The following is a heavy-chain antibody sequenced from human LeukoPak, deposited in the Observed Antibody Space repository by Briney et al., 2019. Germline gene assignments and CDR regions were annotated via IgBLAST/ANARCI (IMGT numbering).Heavy chain of an antibody. CDR2: INHSGST. J-gene: IGHJ6*03. CDR3: ARADDFWSGYYRNYYYYYMDV. V-gene: IGHV4-34*01. CDR1: GGSFSGYY. Sequence: PSETLSLTCAVYGGSFSGYYWSWIRQPPGKGLEWIGEINHSGSTNYNPSLKSRVTISVDTYKNQFSLKLSSVTAADTAVYYCARADDFWSGYYRNYYYYYMDVWGKGTTVTVSS. D-gene: IGHD3-3*01.